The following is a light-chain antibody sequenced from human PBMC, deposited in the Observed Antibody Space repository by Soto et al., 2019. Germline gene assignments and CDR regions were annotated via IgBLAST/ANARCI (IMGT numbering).Light chain of an antibody. J-gene: IGLJ2*01. CDR2: DVS. V-gene: IGLV2-11*01. CDR3: FSYAGSDTLEV. CDR1: SSDVGGYDY. Sequence: QSVLTQPRSVSGSPGQSVTISCTGTSSDVGGYDYVSWYQHRPGKAPKVMIYDVSKRPSGVPDRFSGSKTGNTASLTISGLQAEDEADYYCFSYAGSDTLEVFGGGTKLTVL.